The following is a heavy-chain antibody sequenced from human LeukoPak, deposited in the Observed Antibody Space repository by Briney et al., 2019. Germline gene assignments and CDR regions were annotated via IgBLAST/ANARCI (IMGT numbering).Heavy chain of an antibody. CDR3: ARAYYHDSSDYFFPLDY. J-gene: IGHJ4*02. V-gene: IGHV1-46*01. CDR1: GYTFTSYY. D-gene: IGHD3-22*01. Sequence: ASVKVSCKASGYTFTSYYMHWVRQAPGQGLEWMGIINPSGGSTTYAQKFQGRVTMTRDTSTSTVYMELSSLRSEDTAVYYCARAYYHDSSDYFFPLDYWGQGTLVTVSS. CDR2: INPSGGST.